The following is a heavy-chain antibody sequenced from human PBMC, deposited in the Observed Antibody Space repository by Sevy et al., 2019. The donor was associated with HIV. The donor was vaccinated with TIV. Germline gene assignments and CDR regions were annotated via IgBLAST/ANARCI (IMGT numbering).Heavy chain of an antibody. Sequence: SKTLSLTCTVSGDSISSGSYYWSWIRQPAGKGLEWIGLIYTSGSTNYNPSLKSRVTMSVDTSKNQFSLKLSSVTAADTAVYYCARDRSGSYSRGYYFDYWGQGTLVTVSS. D-gene: IGHD1-26*01. V-gene: IGHV4-61*02. J-gene: IGHJ4*02. CDR3: ARDRSGSYSRGYYFDY. CDR2: IYTSGST. CDR1: GDSISSGSYY.